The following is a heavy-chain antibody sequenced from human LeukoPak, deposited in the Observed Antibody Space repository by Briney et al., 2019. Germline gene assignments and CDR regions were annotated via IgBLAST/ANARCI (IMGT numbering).Heavy chain of an antibody. CDR2: INPSGGST. V-gene: IGHV1-46*01. J-gene: IGHJ6*03. D-gene: IGHD3-3*01. CDR1: GYTFTSYY. Sequence: ASVKVSCEASGYTFTSYYMHWVRQAPGQGLEWMGIINPSGGSTSYAQKFQGRVTMTRDMSTSTVYMELSSLRSEDTAVYYCARSPVRFLEWLSHYMDVWGKGTTVTVSS. CDR3: ARSPVRFLEWLSHYMDV.